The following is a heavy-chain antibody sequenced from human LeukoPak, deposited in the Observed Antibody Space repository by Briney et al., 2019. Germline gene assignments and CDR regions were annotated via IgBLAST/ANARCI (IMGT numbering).Heavy chain of an antibody. CDR3: ARERGVLRYFDWLSYFDY. CDR2: IIPILGIA. J-gene: IGHJ4*02. Sequence: SVKVSCKASGGTFSSYAISWVRQAPGQGLEWMGRIIPILGIANYAQKFQGRVTITADKSTSTAYMELSSLRSEGTAVYYRARERGVLRYFDWLSYFDYWGQGTLVTVSS. CDR1: GGTFSSYA. D-gene: IGHD3-9*01. V-gene: IGHV1-69*04.